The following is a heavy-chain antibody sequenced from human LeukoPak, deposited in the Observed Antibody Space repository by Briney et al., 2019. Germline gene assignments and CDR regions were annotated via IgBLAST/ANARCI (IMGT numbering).Heavy chain of an antibody. D-gene: IGHD2-8*01. CDR1: GFTFRHTW. J-gene: IGHJ4*02. Sequence: GGSLRLSCAASGFTFRHTWMTWVRQAPGKGREWIGRIKSKTDGATTAYAAPVQGRFNISRDDSRNTLNLQMNSLKAEDTGMYYCATVNARYYFDAWGQGTLVTVSS. CDR2: IKSKTDGATT. V-gene: IGHV3-15*01. CDR3: ATVNARYYFDA.